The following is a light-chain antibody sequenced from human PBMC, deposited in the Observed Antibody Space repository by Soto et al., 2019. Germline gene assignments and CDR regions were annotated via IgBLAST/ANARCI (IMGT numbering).Light chain of an antibody. V-gene: IGKV3-20*01. CDR3: HQYGSSPAWT. CDR1: QSFGNNY. Sequence: EIVITQSPATLSVSPGERATLSCRASQSFGNNYLAWYQHKPGQAPRLLIYGASSRATGIPDRFSGSGSGTGFTLTISRLEPEDFAVYYCHQYGSSPAWTFGQGTKGDIK. J-gene: IGKJ1*01. CDR2: GAS.